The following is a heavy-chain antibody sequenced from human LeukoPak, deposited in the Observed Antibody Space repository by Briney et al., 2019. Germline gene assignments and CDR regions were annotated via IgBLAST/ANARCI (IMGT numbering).Heavy chain of an antibody. V-gene: IGHV4-39*07. D-gene: IGHD2-2*01. J-gene: IGHJ5*02. CDR2: IYYSGST. Sequence: SETLSLTCTVSGGSISSSSYYWGWIRQPPGKGLEWIGSIYYSGSTYYNPSLKGRVTISVDTSKNQFSLKLSSVTAADTAVYYCARDTVVVVAAARDWFDPWGQGTLVTVSS. CDR3: ARDTVVVVAAARDWFDP. CDR1: GGSISSSSYY.